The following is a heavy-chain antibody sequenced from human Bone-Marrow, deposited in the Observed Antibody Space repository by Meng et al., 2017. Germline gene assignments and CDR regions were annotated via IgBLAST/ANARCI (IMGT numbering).Heavy chain of an antibody. CDR1: GYTFASYG. CDR3: ARGTPGRSYSDY. D-gene: IGHD3-10*01. V-gene: IGHV1-18*01. CDR2: FVNNVDT. J-gene: IGHJ4*02. Sequence: QVHLLQSGAEVKTPGASVRVSCEASGYTFASYGIRWLRQAPGQGLEWMGWFVNNVDTYSAQKFQGRVTMTTDTHTSTAFMELRSLRSDDTAVYYCARGTPGRSYSDYWGQGTLVTVSS.